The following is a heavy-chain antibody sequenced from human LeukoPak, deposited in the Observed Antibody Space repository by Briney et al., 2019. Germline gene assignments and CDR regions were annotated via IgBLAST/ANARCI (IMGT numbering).Heavy chain of an antibody. J-gene: IGHJ3*02. CDR2: ISGRGGST. V-gene: IGHV3-23*01. CDR3: AKFASTNCCQSAFDI. Sequence: GGSLRLSCAASGFTFSSHAMSWVRQAPGKGLEWVSAISGRGGSTYHADSVKGRFTISRDNSKNTLYLQMNSLRAEDTAVYYCAKFASTNCCQSAFDIWGQGTMVTVSS. D-gene: IGHD2-2*01. CDR1: GFTFSSHA.